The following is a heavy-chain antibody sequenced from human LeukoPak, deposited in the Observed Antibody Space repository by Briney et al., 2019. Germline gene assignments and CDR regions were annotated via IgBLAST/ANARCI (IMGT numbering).Heavy chain of an antibody. J-gene: IGHJ5*02. D-gene: IGHD3-9*01. CDR3: AREQLDYDILTGYFP. Sequence: SETLSLTCTVSGGSISSSSYYWSWIRQPPGKGLEWIGYIYHSGSTYYNPSLKSRVTISVDRSKNQFSLKLSSVTAADTAVYYCAREQLDYDILTGYFPWGQGTLVTVSS. V-gene: IGHV4-30-2*01. CDR1: GGSISSSSYY. CDR2: IYHSGST.